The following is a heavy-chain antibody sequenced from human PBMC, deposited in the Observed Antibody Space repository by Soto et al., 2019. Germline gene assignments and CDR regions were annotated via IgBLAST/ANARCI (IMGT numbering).Heavy chain of an antibody. D-gene: IGHD6-13*01. CDR2: IYYSGST. J-gene: IGHJ5*02. CDR3: ARIDAIAAAEYKNWFDP. CDR1: GGSISSGGYY. V-gene: IGHV4-31*03. Sequence: PSETLSLTCTVSGGSISSGGYYWSWIRQHPGKGLEWIGYIYYSGSTYYNPSLKSRVTISVDTSKNQFSLKLSSVTAADTAVYYCARIDAIAAAEYKNWFDPWGQGTLVTVSS.